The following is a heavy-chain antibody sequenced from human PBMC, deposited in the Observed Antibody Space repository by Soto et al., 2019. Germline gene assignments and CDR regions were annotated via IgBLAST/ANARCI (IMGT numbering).Heavy chain of an antibody. D-gene: IGHD3-9*01. Sequence: PWGSLRLSGAAFGFPFSGYSMNWVRQAPGKGLEWVANINRDGSKKYYVDSVKGRFTISRDNAKNSLYLQMNSLRAEDTAVYYCARYLEDILTGLQSFDYWGQGTLVTVSS. J-gene: IGHJ4*02. CDR2: INRDGSKK. V-gene: IGHV3-7*01. CDR3: ARYLEDILTGLQSFDY. CDR1: GFPFSGYS.